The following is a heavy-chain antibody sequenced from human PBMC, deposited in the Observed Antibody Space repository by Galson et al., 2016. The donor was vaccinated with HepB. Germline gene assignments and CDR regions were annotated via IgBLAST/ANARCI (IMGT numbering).Heavy chain of an antibody. D-gene: IGHD7-27*01. CDR3: ARVGIRDAFDV. J-gene: IGHJ3*01. V-gene: IGHV3-21*01. Sequence: SVKGRFTISRDNTKKSLYLQMNSLRAGDTAVYYCARVGIRDAFDVWGRGTMVTVSS.